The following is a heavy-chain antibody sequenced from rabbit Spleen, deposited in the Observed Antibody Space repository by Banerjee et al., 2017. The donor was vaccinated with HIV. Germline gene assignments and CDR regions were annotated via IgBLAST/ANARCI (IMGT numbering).Heavy chain of an antibody. CDR3: VRDRADIGGDYGPYYFDF. V-gene: IGHV1S43*01. J-gene: IGHJ4*01. D-gene: IGHD2-1*01. Sequence: QEQLEESGGGLVKPEGSLTLTCTASGIDFSSTYYMCWVRQAPGKGLEWIACIVTSSDASYYASWVNGRFSISRENTQNTVYLKLNSLTAADTATYFCVRDRADIGGDYGPYYFDFWGPGTLVTVS. CDR1: GIDFSSTYY. CDR2: IVTSSDAS.